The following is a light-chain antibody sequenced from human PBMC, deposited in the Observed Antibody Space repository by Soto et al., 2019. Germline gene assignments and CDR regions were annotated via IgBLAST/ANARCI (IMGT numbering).Light chain of an antibody. CDR1: QSISSSF. CDR3: QQYSDLPMT. V-gene: IGKV3-20*01. Sequence: EMVLTQSPVILSLSPGERASLSCGASQSISSSFLAWYQQKPGQAPRLLIYDASNRATGIPARFSGSGSGTDFTFTISRLEPEDFAVYFCQQYSDLPMTFGQGTRLEIK. J-gene: IGKJ5*01. CDR2: DAS.